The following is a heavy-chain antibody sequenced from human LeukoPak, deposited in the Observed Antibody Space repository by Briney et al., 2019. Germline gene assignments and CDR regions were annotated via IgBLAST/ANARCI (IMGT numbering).Heavy chain of an antibody. CDR2: IYYSGST. Sequence: SETLSLTCTVSGGSISSSSYYWGWIRQPPGKGLDWIGSIYYSGSTYYNPSLKSRVTISVDTSKNQFSLKPSSVTAADTAVYYCARQHRSWRYYFDYWGQGTLVTVSS. CDR1: GGSISSSSYY. D-gene: IGHD6-13*01. V-gene: IGHV4-39*01. CDR3: ARQHRSWRYYFDY. J-gene: IGHJ4*02.